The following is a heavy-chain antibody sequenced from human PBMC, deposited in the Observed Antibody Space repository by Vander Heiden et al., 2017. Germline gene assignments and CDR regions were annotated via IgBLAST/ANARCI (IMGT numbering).Heavy chain of an antibody. V-gene: IGHV3-9*01. J-gene: IGHJ4*02. D-gene: IGHD3-10*01. CDR1: GFTFDDYA. CDR3: AKLSTGYYGSGSTDY. CDR2: ISWNSGSI. Sequence: EVQLVESGGGLVQPGRSLGLSCAASGFTFDDYAMHWVRQAPGKGLEWVSGISWNSGSIGYADSVKGRFTISRDNAKNSLYLQMNSLRAEDTALYYCAKLSTGYYGSGSTDYWGQGTLVTVSS.